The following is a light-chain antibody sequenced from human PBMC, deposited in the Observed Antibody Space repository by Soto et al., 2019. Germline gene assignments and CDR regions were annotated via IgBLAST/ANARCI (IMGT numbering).Light chain of an antibody. V-gene: IGKV2-30*01. CDR2: QVS. CDR1: QSLVYGDANSF. Sequence: DVVMTQSPLSLPVTLGQPASISCRSSQSLVYGDANSFFNWFHQRPGQPPRRLIYQVSNRDSGVPDRFSGSGSATDFTLRISRVEAVDVGVYYCMQGSHWPPRYTFGQGTKLEIK. CDR3: MQGSHWPPRYT. J-gene: IGKJ2*01.